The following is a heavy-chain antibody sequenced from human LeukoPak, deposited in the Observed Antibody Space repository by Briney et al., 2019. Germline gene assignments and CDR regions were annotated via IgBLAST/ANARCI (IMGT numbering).Heavy chain of an antibody. J-gene: IGHJ3*02. CDR3: ARGSRYGYYYDSSGYLRAFDI. D-gene: IGHD3-22*01. Sequence: SVKVSCKASGGTFSSYAISWVRQAPGQGLEWMGGIIPIFGTASYAQKFQGRVTITADESTSTAYMELSSLRSEDTAVFYCARGSRYGYYYDSSGYLRAFDIWGQGTMVTVSS. V-gene: IGHV1-69*13. CDR2: IIPIFGTA. CDR1: GGTFSSYA.